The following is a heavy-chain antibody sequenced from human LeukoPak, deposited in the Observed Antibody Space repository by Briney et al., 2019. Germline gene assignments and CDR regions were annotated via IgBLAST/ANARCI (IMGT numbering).Heavy chain of an antibody. CDR2: ISVSGSST. D-gene: IGHD1-26*01. CDR3: ATVIPRYSGSSVGAFDI. CDR1: GLTFSSYA. Sequence: GGSLRLSCAASGLTFSSYAMSWVRQAPGKGLEWVSGISVSGSSTYYADSVRGRFTISRDNSKNTLYLEMNSLRVEDTAVYYCATVIPRYSGSSVGAFDIWGQGTMVIVSS. J-gene: IGHJ3*02. V-gene: IGHV3-23*01.